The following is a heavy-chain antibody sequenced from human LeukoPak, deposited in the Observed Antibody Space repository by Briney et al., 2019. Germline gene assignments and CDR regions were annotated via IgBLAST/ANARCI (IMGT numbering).Heavy chain of an antibody. CDR3: ARTRNFWFDP. J-gene: IGHJ5*02. CDR1: GGSISSYY. V-gene: IGHV4-59*01. CDR2: IYYSGST. Sequence: SETLSLTCTVSGGSISSYYWSWIRQPPGKGPEWIGYIYYSGSTNYNPSLKSRVTISVDTSKNQFSLKLSSVTAADTAVYYCARTRNFWFDPWGQGTLVTVSS.